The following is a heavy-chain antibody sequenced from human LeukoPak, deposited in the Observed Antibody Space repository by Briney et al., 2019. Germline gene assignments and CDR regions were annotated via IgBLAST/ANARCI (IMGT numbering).Heavy chain of an antibody. CDR3: APEETAIGGVTPNY. CDR1: GFTVHVNY. D-gene: IGHD4-23*01. Sequence: PGGSLILSCEAPGFTVHVNYMSWVLQAPGKGLEWVSSISSGGSYIKYTDSVKGRFTISRDNAKNSLYLQMNSLRAEDTAVYYCAPEETAIGGVTPNYWGQGTLVTVSS. V-gene: IGHV3-11*06. CDR2: ISSGGSYI. J-gene: IGHJ4*02.